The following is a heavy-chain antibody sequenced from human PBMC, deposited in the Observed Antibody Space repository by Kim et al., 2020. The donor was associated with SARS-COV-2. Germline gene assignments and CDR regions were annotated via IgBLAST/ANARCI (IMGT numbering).Heavy chain of an antibody. V-gene: IGHV7-4-1*02. CDR2: INTNTGNP. J-gene: IGHJ6*02. Sequence: ASVKVSCKASGYTFTSYAMNWVRQAPGQGLEWMGWINTNTGNPTYAQGFTGRFVFSLDTSVSTAYLQISSLKAEDTAVYYCARDLPYDSSGYYVYYYYYGMDVWGQGTTVTVSS. CDR1: GYTFTSYA. CDR3: ARDLPYDSSGYYVYYYYYGMDV. D-gene: IGHD3-22*01.